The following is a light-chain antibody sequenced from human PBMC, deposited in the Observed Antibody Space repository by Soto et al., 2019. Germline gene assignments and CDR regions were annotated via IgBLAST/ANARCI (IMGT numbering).Light chain of an antibody. CDR2: RNN. CDR1: SSNIGRNY. V-gene: IGLV1-47*01. J-gene: IGLJ1*01. CDR3: AAWDDSLSGYV. Sequence: QAVVTQPPSASGTPGQRVPISCSGSSSNIGRNYVYWYQQLPGTAPKLLIYRNNQRPSGVPDRFSGSKSGTSASLAISGLRSEDEADYYCAAWDDSLSGYVFGTGTKLTVL.